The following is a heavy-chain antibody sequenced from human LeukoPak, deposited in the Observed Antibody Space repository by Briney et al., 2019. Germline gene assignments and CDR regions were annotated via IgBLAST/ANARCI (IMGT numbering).Heavy chain of an antibody. D-gene: IGHD6-13*01. CDR3: ARGSWQQLGYYFDY. CDR2: INHSGST. Sequence: SETLSLTCAVYGGSFSGYYWSWIRQPPGKGLEWIGEINHSGSTNYTPSLKSRVTISVDTSKNQFSLKLSSVTAADTAVYYCARGSWQQLGYYFDYWGQGTLVTVSS. CDR1: GGSFSGYY. V-gene: IGHV4-34*01. J-gene: IGHJ4*02.